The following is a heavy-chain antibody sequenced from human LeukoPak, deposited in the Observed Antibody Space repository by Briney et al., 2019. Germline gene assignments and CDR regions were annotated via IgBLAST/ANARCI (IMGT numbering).Heavy chain of an antibody. CDR3: ARGTLIVGYFDY. CDR2: IYSGDRA. D-gene: IGHD3-22*01. J-gene: IGHJ4*02. CDR1: GITVRSNY. Sequence: GGSLRLSCAASGITVRSNYMNWVRQTPGKGLEWVSVIYSGDRAYYADSVKDRFTISRDNSENTPYLQMKSLRAEDTAVYFCARGTLIVGYFDYWGEGTLVTVSS. V-gene: IGHV3-66*01.